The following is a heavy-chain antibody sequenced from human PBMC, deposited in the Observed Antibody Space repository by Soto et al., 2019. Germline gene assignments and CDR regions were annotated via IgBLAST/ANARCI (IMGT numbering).Heavy chain of an antibody. V-gene: IGHV1-18*01. Sequence: ASGKVSCKASGYTFSSYGITWVRQAPGQGLEWMGWISAYNGNTNYAQKLQGRLTMTTDTSTSTAYMELRSLRSDDTAVYYCARGYTQSTVTPIRYWGQGTLVTVSS. CDR3: ARGYTQSTVTPIRY. CDR1: GYTFSSYG. CDR2: ISAYNGNT. D-gene: IGHD4-17*01. J-gene: IGHJ4*02.